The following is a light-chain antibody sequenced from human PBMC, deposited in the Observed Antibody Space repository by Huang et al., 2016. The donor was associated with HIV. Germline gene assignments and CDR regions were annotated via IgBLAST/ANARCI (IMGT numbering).Light chain of an antibody. Sequence: IQLTQSPSSLSASVGDRVTITCRASQGLSSSLAWYQQKPGKAPKLLIYGASTLQSRVPSRFIGSGSGTDFTLTISSLQPEDFATYYCLQLNSYPYTFGQGTKLGIK. CDR3: LQLNSYPYT. CDR2: GAS. J-gene: IGKJ2*01. V-gene: IGKV1-9*01. CDR1: QGLSSS.